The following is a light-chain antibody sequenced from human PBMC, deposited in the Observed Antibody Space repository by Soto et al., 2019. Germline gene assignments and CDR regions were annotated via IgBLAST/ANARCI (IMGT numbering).Light chain of an antibody. CDR2: GAS. CDR3: QQYGSSPLT. Sequence: VLTQSPGTLSLCPGERASLSCRASQTVGSNYVAWYQQKPGQAPRLLIYGASTRATGIPDRFSGSGSGTDFTLTINRLEPEDVAVYHCQQYGSSPLTFGGGTKVDIK. V-gene: IGKV3-20*01. CDR1: QTVGSNY. J-gene: IGKJ4*01.